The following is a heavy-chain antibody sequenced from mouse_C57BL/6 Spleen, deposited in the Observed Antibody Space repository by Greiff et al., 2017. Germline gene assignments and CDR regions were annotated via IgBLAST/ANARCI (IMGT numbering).Heavy chain of an antibody. V-gene: IGHV7-3*01. CDR1: GFTFTDYY. CDR3: ASCPCSNGSPWYFDF. Sequence: EVKLVESGGGLVQPGGSLSLSCAASGFTFTDYYMSWVRQPPGKALEWLGFIRNKANGYTTEYSASVKGRFTISRDNSQSILYLQMNSLRAEDSATYDCASCPCSNGSPWYFDFWGPGTTVTVSS. CDR2: IRNKANGYTT. D-gene: IGHD1-1*01. J-gene: IGHJ1*01.